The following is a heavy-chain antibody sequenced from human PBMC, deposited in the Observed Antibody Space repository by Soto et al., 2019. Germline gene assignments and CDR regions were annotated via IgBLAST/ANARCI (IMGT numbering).Heavy chain of an antibody. V-gene: IGHV3-9*01. CDR2: ISWNSGII. CDR3: TKDRNGYGDFNYGSDL. Sequence: EVQVVESGGGLAQPGRSLRLSCAASGFTFDDYGMHWVRQAPGKGLEWVSSISWNSGIIAYADSVKGRFIISRDNAKNSLYLQMNSLRAEDTALYYCTKDRNGYGDFNYGSDLWGHGTMVTVSS. J-gene: IGHJ3*01. D-gene: IGHD4-17*01. CDR1: GFTFDDYG.